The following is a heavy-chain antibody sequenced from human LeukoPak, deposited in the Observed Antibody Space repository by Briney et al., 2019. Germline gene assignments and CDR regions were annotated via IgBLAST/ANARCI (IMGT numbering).Heavy chain of an antibody. D-gene: IGHD3-22*01. V-gene: IGHV3-23*01. CDR3: AKEYDNSGYYYVAY. J-gene: IGHJ4*02. CDR2: ISGRGGST. Sequence: PGGSLRLSCAASGFTFSSYAMSWIRQAPGKGLEWVSAISGRGGSTYHADSVKGRFTISRDNSKNTLYLQMNSLRAEDTAIYYCAKEYDNSGYYYVAYWGQGTLVTVSS. CDR1: GFTFSSYA.